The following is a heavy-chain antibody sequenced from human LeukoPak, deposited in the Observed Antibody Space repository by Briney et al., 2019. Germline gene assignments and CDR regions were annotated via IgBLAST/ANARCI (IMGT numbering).Heavy chain of an antibody. Sequence: ASVKVSCKASGYTFTSYGISWVRQAPGQGLEWMGWISAYNGNTNYAQKLQGRVTMTTDTSTSTAYMELRSLRSDDTAVYYCARDYDFWSGYYWYYYYYYMDVWGKGTTVTVSS. D-gene: IGHD3-3*01. CDR3: ARDYDFWSGYYWYYYYYYMDV. V-gene: IGHV1-18*01. CDR2: ISAYNGNT. CDR1: GYTFTSYG. J-gene: IGHJ6*03.